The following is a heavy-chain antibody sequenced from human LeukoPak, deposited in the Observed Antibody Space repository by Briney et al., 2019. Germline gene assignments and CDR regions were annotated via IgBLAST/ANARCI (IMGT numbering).Heavy chain of an antibody. Sequence: SQTLSLTCAISGDSVSSNSAAWNWIRQSPSRGLEWLGRTYYRSKWYNDYAVSVKSRITINPDTSKNQFSLQLNSVTPEDTAVYYCAREGYYDRSPLYYFDYWGQGTLVTVSS. V-gene: IGHV6-1*01. CDR3: AREGYYDRSPLYYFDY. CDR2: TYYRSKWYN. D-gene: IGHD3-22*01. CDR1: GDSVSSNSAA. J-gene: IGHJ4*02.